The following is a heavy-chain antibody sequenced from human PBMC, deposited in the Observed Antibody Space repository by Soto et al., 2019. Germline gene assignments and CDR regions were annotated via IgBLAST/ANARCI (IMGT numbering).Heavy chain of an antibody. CDR1: GFPFSSYV. J-gene: IGHJ4*02. CDR2: ISGGGSNT. V-gene: IGHV3-23*01. Sequence: EVQLLESGGGLVQRGGSLRLSCAASGFPFSSYVMSWVRQAPGKGLEWVSGISGGGSNTFYADSVKGRFTISRDNSKNTLLLQMNSLGAEDTAVYYCAKDSNKYSSSLRGRYFDYWGQGSGFTVSS. D-gene: IGHD4-4*01. CDR3: AKDSNKYSSSLRGRYFDY.